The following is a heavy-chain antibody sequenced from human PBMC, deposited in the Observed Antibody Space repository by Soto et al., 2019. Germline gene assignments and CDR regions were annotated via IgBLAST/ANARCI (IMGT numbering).Heavy chain of an antibody. CDR3: AAFSPYYYDSSGSPGAFDI. CDR2: IVVGSGNT. D-gene: IGHD3-22*01. Sequence: SVKVSCKASGFTFTSSAMQWVRQARGQRLEWIGWIVVGSGNTNYAQKFQERVTITRDMSTSTAYMELSSLRSEDTAVYYCAAFSPYYYDSSGSPGAFDIWGQGTMVTVSS. CDR1: GFTFTSSA. V-gene: IGHV1-58*02. J-gene: IGHJ3*02.